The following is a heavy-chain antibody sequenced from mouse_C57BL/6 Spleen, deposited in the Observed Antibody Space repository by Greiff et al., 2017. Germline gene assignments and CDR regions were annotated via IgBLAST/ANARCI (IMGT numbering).Heavy chain of an antibody. CDR3: DRGTTVVKDLGY. CDR2: ILPSIGRT. V-gene: IGHV15-2*01. Sequence: VQLQESGPELRSPGSSVKLSCKDFDSEFFPIAYMSWVRQTPGRGFEWIGGILPSIGRTIYGEKFEAKATLDADTRSTTAYLELNSLTSEDSANYYCDRGTTVVKDLGYWGQGTPVTVSA. D-gene: IGHD1-1*01. J-gene: IGHJ3*01. CDR1: DSEFFPIAY.